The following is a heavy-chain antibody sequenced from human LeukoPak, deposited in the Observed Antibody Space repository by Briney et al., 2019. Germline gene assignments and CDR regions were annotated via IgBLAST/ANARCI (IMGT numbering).Heavy chain of an antibody. V-gene: IGHV3-53*01. CDR3: ARGLFLSGYLDAFDI. J-gene: IGHJ3*02. D-gene: IGHD3-22*01. Sequence: GGSLRLSCAASGFTVSNKYMTWVRQAPGKGLEWVSLIYSDGRTYYADSVKGRCTISRDGSKNTLYLQMNSLRVEDTAVYYCARGLFLSGYLDAFDIWGQGTVVTVSS. CDR1: GFTVSNKY. CDR2: IYSDGRT.